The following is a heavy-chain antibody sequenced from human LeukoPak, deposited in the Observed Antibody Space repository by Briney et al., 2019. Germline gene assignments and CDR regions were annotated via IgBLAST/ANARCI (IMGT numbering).Heavy chain of an antibody. CDR1: GYTFTSYD. Sequence: ASVKVSCKASGYTFTSYDINWVRQATGQGLEWMGWMNPNSGNTGYAQKFQGRVTITRNTSISTAYMELSSLRSEDTAVYYCARVPAAIGGPNWFDPWGQGTLVTVTS. J-gene: IGHJ5*02. CDR3: ARVPAAIGGPNWFDP. CDR2: MNPNSGNT. D-gene: IGHD2-2*01. V-gene: IGHV1-8*03.